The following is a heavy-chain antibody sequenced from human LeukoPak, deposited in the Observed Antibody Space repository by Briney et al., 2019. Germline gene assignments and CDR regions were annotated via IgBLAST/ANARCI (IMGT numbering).Heavy chain of an antibody. V-gene: IGHV4-39*07. CDR1: GGSISSSSYY. Sequence: SETLSLTCTVSGGSISSSSYYWGWIRQPPGKGLEWIGSIYYSGSTYYNPSLKSRVTMSVDTSKNQFSLKLSSVTAVDTAVYYCARNPDGGNSGAFDIWGQGTMVTVSS. CDR3: ARNPDGGNSGAFDI. CDR2: IYYSGST. D-gene: IGHD4-23*01. J-gene: IGHJ3*02.